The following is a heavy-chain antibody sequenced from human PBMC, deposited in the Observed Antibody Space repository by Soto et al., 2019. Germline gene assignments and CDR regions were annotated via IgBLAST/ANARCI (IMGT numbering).Heavy chain of an antibody. CDR2: IYYSGST. CDR3: AKDMKWGGMTTIHYFDS. J-gene: IGHJ4*02. CDR1: GGSISSYY. Sequence: SETLSLTCTVSGGSISSYYWSWIRQPPGKGLEWIGYIYYSGSTNYNPSLKSRLTISVDTSKNQFSLKLSSVTAADTALYYCAKDMKWGGMTTIHYFDSWGQGTLVTVSS. D-gene: IGHD4-17*01. V-gene: IGHV4-59*12.